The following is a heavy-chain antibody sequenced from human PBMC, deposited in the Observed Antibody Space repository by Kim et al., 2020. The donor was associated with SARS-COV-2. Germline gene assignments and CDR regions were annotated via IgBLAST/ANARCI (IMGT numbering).Heavy chain of an antibody. J-gene: IGHJ4*02. CDR2: IYYSGST. CDR1: GGSISSGGYY. CDR3: ARGGGRSGYDSDY. Sequence: SETLSLTCTVSGGSISSGGYYWSWIRQHPGKGLEWIGYIYYSGSTYYNPSLKSRVTISVDTSNNQFSLKLSSVTAADTAVYYCARGGGRSGYDSDYWGQGTLVTVSS. D-gene: IGHD5-12*01. V-gene: IGHV4-31*03.